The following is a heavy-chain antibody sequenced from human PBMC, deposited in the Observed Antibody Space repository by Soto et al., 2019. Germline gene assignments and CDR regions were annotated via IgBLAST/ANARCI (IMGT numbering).Heavy chain of an antibody. J-gene: IGHJ4*02. CDR2: VYYTGST. CDR1: GDSISTFD. Sequence: SETLSLTCTVSGDSISTFDWGWMRQSPGKELEWIGYVYYTGSTNYNPSLKSRVTISVDRSKNQFSLKLTSANAADTDVYYCARGRTVRNYADDSSDYFYFFDYWGQGTQVTVSS. D-gene: IGHD3-22*01. V-gene: IGHV4-59*01. CDR3: ARGRTVRNYADDSSDYFYFFDY.